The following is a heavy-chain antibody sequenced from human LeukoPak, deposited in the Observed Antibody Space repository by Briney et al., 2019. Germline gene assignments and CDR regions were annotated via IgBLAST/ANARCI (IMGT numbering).Heavy chain of an antibody. V-gene: IGHV4-39*07. CDR1: GGSFSSYY. CDR2: IYYSGST. CDR3: ARGTLYSGWSYYFDY. D-gene: IGHD6-19*01. J-gene: IGHJ4*02. Sequence: SETLSLTCAVYGGSFSSYYWGWIRQPPGKGLEWIGSIYYSGSTYYNPSLKSRVTISVDTSKNQFSLKLSSVTAADTAMYYCARGTLYSGWSYYFDYWGQGSQVTVSS.